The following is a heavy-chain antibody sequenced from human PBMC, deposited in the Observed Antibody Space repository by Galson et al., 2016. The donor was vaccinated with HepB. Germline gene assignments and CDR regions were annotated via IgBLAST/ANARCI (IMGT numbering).Heavy chain of an antibody. J-gene: IGHJ4*02. CDR2: ISSDGSRT. D-gene: IGHD1-26*01. Sequence: SLRLSCAASGFTFSTYWMHWVRQVPGKGLVWVSRISSDGSRTTYADSVKGRFTISRDNAKNMLSLQMNSLSAEDTAVYYCAADPGEGATLDYWGQGTLVTVSS. CDR1: GFTFSTYW. CDR3: AADPGEGATLDY. V-gene: IGHV3-74*03.